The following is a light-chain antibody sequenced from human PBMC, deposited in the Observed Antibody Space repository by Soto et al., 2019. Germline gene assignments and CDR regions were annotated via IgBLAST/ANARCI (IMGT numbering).Light chain of an antibody. V-gene: IGKV1-39*01. CDR3: QQTYTSPLYT. Sequence: DIQMTQSPSSLSASVGDRVTITCRTSQSITNYLNWYQQKPGKAPKLLIYAASTLQSGVPSRFSGSGSGTDFTLTISSLQPGDVASYYCQQTYTSPLYTFGQGTKLEIK. CDR1: QSITNY. CDR2: AAS. J-gene: IGKJ2*01.